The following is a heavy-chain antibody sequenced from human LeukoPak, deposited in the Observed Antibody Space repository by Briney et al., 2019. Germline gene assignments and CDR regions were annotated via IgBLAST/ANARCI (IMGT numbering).Heavy chain of an antibody. CDR2: ISAYNGNP. J-gene: IGHJ4*02. CDR3: ATYAEGYCTSANCYAGFDY. CDR1: GYTLTNYG. Sequence: ASVTVSCKASGYTLTNYGVSWVRQAPGQGLEWMGWISAYNGNPGYAQKFQGRVTMTTDTSTSTTYMELRSLRSDDTAVYYCATYAEGYCTSANCYAGFDYWGQGTLVTVSS. V-gene: IGHV1-18*01. D-gene: IGHD2-2*01.